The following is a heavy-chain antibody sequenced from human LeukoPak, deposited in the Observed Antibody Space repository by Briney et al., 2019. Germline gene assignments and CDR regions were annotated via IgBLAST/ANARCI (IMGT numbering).Heavy chain of an antibody. CDR2: ISANNGNT. CDR1: GYTFTSFG. V-gene: IGHV1-18*01. CDR3: ARVVHGSGAHYIDS. D-gene: IGHD3-10*01. J-gene: IGHJ4*02. Sequence: ASVKVSCKASGYTFTSFGISWVRQAPGQGLEWMGWISANNGNTKFAQKFQVRVSMTTDTSTNTANLELRSLRSDDTAVYYCARVVHGSGAHYIDSWGQGTLVSVSS.